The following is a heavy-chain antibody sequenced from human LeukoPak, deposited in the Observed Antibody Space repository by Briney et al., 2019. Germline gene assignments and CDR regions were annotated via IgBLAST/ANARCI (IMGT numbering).Heavy chain of an antibody. CDR3: ARLNWGSRDYYYMDV. Sequence: ASVKVSCKASGYTFTSYGISWVRQAPGQGLEWMGGIIPIFGTANYAQKFQGGVTITTDESTSTAYMELSSLRSEDTAVYYCARLNWGSRDYYYMDVWGKGTTVTVSS. V-gene: IGHV1-69*05. CDR1: GYTFTSYG. D-gene: IGHD7-27*01. J-gene: IGHJ6*03. CDR2: IIPIFGTA.